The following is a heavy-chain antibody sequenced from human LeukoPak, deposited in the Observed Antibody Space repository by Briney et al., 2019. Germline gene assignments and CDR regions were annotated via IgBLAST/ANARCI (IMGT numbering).Heavy chain of an antibody. V-gene: IGHV1-46*01. CDR1: GYTFTSYF. J-gene: IGHJ4*02. D-gene: IGHD4-17*01. Sequence: ASVNVSCKSSGYTFTSYFMHWVRQAPGQGLDWMGIINPSGGSTSYAQKFQGRVTMTRDTSMSTVYMELSSLRSEDTAVYYCARDSADYGDYDYWGQGTLVTVSS. CDR3: ARDSADYGDYDY. CDR2: INPSGGST.